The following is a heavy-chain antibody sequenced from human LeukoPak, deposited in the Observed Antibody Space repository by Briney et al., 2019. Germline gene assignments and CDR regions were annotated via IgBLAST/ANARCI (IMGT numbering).Heavy chain of an antibody. J-gene: IGHJ5*02. D-gene: IGHD2-15*01. CDR2: ISAYNGNT. CDR3: ARDFVCSGGSCYYSWFDP. V-gene: IGHV1-18*01. Sequence: VASVKVSCKASGYTFTSYGISWVRQAPGQRLEWMGWISAYNGNTNYAQKLQGRVTMTTDTSTSTAYMELRSLRSDDTAVYYCARDFVCSGGSCYYSWFDPWGQGTLVTVSS. CDR1: GYTFTSYG.